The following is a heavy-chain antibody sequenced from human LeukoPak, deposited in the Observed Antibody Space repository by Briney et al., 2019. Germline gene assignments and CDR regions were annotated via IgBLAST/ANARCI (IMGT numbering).Heavy chain of an antibody. J-gene: IGHJ4*02. Sequence: ASVKVSCKAAGYTFTSYAMNWVRQAPGQGLEWMGWININTGNPTYAQGFTGRFVFSLDTSVNTAYLQISSLKAEDTAVYYCARGSYSSSSRHDYWGQGTLVTVSS. D-gene: IGHD6-6*01. CDR1: GYTFTSYA. V-gene: IGHV7-4-1*02. CDR3: ARGSYSSSSRHDY. CDR2: ININTGNP.